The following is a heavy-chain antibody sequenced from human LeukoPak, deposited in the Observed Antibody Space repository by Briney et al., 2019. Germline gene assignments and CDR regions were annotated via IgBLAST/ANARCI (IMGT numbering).Heavy chain of an antibody. Sequence: GGSQRLSCAASGFTFSSHAMHWVRQAPGKGLEWVAVISYDGSNKYYADSVKGRFTISRDNSKNTLYLQMNSLRAEDTAVYYCAWRAIQLWLGWGQGTLVIVSS. D-gene: IGHD5-18*01. CDR3: AWRAIQLWLG. CDR1: GFTFSSHA. CDR2: ISYDGSNK. V-gene: IGHV3-30-3*01. J-gene: IGHJ4*02.